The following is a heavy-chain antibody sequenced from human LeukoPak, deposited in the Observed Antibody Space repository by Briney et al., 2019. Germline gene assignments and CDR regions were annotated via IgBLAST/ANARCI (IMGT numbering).Heavy chain of an antibody. V-gene: IGHV3-30*03. J-gene: IGHJ6*03. CDR1: GFTFNSYG. D-gene: IGHD2-21*02. Sequence: PGGSLRLSCAASGFTFNSYGMHWVRQAPGKGLEWVAVISYDGSNKYYSDSVKGRFTISRDNSKNTLYLQMNSLRAEDTAVYYCARCSIEYCGGDCYPGYYYYYMDVWGKGTTVTISS. CDR3: ARCSIEYCGGDCYPGYYYYYMDV. CDR2: ISYDGSNK.